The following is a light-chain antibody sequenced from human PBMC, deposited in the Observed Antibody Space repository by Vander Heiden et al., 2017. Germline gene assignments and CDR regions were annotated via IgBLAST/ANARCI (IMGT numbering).Light chain of an antibody. CDR1: STYVGNYHL. V-gene: IGLV2-23*02. CDR2: EVN. Sequence: QSALTQPASVSGSPGQSITISCTGTSTYVGNYHLVSWYQKHPDNAPNLLFYEVNKRPSGVSNRFSGSKSGNTASLTISGLQPEDEADYYCCSYAGSTTYVFATGTKVSVL. CDR3: CSYAGSTTYV. J-gene: IGLJ1*01.